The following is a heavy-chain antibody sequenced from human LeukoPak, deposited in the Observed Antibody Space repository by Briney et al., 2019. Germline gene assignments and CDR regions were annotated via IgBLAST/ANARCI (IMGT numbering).Heavy chain of an antibody. Sequence: SEALSLTCTVSGGSISNYYWSWIRQPPGKGLEWVGYIYYSGSTNYNPSLKSRVTISVDTSKNQFSLKLSSVTAADTAVYYCARVAHCSSTTCYQGIFDYWGQGTLVTVSS. V-gene: IGHV4-59*01. J-gene: IGHJ4*02. CDR2: IYYSGST. CDR1: GGSISNYY. CDR3: ARVAHCSSTTCYQGIFDY. D-gene: IGHD2-2*01.